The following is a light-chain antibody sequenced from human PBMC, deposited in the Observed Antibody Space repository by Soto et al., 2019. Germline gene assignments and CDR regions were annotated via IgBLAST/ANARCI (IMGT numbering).Light chain of an antibody. CDR2: ATS. CDR1: QSISTS. J-gene: IGKJ2*01. V-gene: IGKV1-39*01. Sequence: DIQMTQSPSSLSASVGDRVTIICRASQSISTSLNWYQQKPGKAPKLLIYATSSLQSGVPSKFSGSGSGTDFTLTISSLQPEDFATYYCQQSYTTPYTFGQGTKVDIK. CDR3: QQSYTTPYT.